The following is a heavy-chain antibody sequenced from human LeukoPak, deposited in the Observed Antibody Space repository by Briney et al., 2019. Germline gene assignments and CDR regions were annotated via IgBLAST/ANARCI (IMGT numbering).Heavy chain of an antibody. V-gene: IGHV4-38-2*01. CDR1: GYSISRGYH. D-gene: IGHD1-1*01. J-gene: IGHJ4*02. CDR2: IHHSGNT. CDR3: ARVDWNPDY. Sequence: SETLSLTCAVSGYSISRGYHWGWIRQPPGKGLEWIGSIHHSGNTRYNSSLKSRVTISVDTSKNQFSLKVNSVTAADTAVYYCARVDWNPDYWGQGTLVAVSS.